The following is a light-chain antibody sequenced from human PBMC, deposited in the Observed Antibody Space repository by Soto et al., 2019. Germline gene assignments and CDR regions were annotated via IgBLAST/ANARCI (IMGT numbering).Light chain of an antibody. CDR2: GAS. Sequence: EIVMTQSPATLSVSPGERATLSCRASQSVSSDLAWYQHKPGQAPRLLIYGASTRATGIPARFSGSGSGTEFTLTISSLQSEDFAFYYCHQYNNWPPYTFGQGTKLEIK. V-gene: IGKV3-15*01. CDR3: HQYNNWPPYT. J-gene: IGKJ2*01. CDR1: QSVSSD.